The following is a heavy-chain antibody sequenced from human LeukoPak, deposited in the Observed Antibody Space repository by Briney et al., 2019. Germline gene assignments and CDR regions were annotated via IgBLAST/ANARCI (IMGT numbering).Heavy chain of an antibody. D-gene: IGHD1/OR15-1a*01. CDR2: ISSSSYI. CDR1: GFTFSSYS. Sequence: GGSLRLSCAASGFTFSSYSMNWVRQAPGKGLEWVSSISSSSYIYYADSVKGRFTISRDNAKNSLYLQMNSLRAEDTAVYYCAREEQGYNWFDPWGQGTLVTVSS. J-gene: IGHJ5*02. V-gene: IGHV3-21*01. CDR3: AREEQGYNWFDP.